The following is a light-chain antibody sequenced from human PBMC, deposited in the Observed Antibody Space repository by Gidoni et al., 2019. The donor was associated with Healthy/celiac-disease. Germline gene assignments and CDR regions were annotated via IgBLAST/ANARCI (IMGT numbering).Light chain of an antibody. CDR2: DAS. J-gene: IGKJ1*01. V-gene: IGKV1-5*01. Sequence: DIQMTQSPSTLSASVGDRVTITCRASPSISSWLAWYQQKPGKAPKLLIYDASSLESGVPSRFSGSGSGTEFTLTISSLQPDDFATYYCQQYNSYPWTFGQXTKVEIK. CDR3: QQYNSYPWT. CDR1: PSISSW.